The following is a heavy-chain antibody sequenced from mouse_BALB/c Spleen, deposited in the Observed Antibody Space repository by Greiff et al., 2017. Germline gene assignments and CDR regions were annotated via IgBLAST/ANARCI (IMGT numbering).Heavy chain of an antibody. CDR3: TKAGSSYYYAMAY. CDR1: GYTFTSYW. D-gene: IGHD1-1*01. Sequence: EVQLQQSGTVLARPGASVKMSCKASGYTFTSYWMHWVKQRPGQGLEWIGAIYPGNSDTSYNQKFKGKAKLTAVTSTSTAYMELSSLTNEDSAVFYCTKAGSSYYYAMAYWGQGTSVTVSS. V-gene: IGHV1-5*01. J-gene: IGHJ4*01. CDR2: IYPGNSDT.